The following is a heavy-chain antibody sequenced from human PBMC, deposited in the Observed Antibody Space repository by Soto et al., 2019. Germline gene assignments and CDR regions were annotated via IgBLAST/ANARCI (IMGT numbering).Heavy chain of an antibody. Sequence: PGESLKISCKGSGYSFTSYWIGWVRQMPGKGLEWMGIIYPGDSDTRYSPSFQGQVTISADKSISTAYLQWSSLKASDTAMYYCARIGYYDFWSGTYYYYGMDVWGQGTTVTV. J-gene: IGHJ6*02. CDR1: GYSFTSYW. V-gene: IGHV5-51*01. CDR2: IYPGDSDT. D-gene: IGHD3-3*01. CDR3: ARIGYYDFWSGTYYYYGMDV.